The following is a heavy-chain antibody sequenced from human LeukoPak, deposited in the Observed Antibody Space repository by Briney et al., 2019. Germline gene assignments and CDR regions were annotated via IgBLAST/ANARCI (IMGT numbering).Heavy chain of an antibody. J-gene: IGHJ4*02. D-gene: IGHD6-13*01. Sequence: GGSLRLSCAASGFTFSSYGMHWVRQAPGKGLEWVALISYDGSNKYFADSVKGRFTISRDNSKNTLYLQMHSLRAEDTAVYYCAKDKVAAAGRYFDYWGQGTLVTVSS. CDR1: GFTFSSYG. CDR3: AKDKVAAAGRYFDY. V-gene: IGHV3-30*18. CDR2: ISYDGSNK.